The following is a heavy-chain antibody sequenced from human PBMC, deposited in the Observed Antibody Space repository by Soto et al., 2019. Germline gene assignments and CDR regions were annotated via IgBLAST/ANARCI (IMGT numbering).Heavy chain of an antibody. CDR3: ARDNDLDRDGPFDY. J-gene: IGHJ4*02. D-gene: IGHD2-2*03. V-gene: IGHV3-9*01. Sequence: EVQLVESGGGSVQPGRSLRLSCEASGFSFDDYGMHWVRQGPRKGLEWVSGISWDSGDIYYVDSVKGRFTISRDNAKNSLYLQMNSLRTEDTALYYCARDNDLDRDGPFDYWGQGILVTVSS. CDR2: ISWDSGDI. CDR1: GFSFDDYG.